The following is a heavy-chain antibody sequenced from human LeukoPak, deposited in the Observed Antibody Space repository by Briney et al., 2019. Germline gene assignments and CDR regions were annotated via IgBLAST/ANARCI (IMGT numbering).Heavy chain of an antibody. J-gene: IGHJ3*02. V-gene: IGHV1-69*04. D-gene: IGHD2-2*01. CDR2: IIPILGIA. CDR1: GGTFSSYA. Sequence: SVKVSCKASGGTFSSYAISWVRQAPGQGLEWMGRIIPILGIANYAQKFQGRVTITADKSTSTAYMELSSLRSEDTAVYYCASSAKGAGEYQLPHAFDIWGQGTMVTVSS. CDR3: ASSAKGAGEYQLPHAFDI.